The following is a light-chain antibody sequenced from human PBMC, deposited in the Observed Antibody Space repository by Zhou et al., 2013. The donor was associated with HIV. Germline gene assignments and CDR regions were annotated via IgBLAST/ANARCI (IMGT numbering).Light chain of an antibody. CDR3: QQLYSYPNT. J-gene: IGKJ4*01. V-gene: IGKV1-9*01. Sequence: DIQMTQSPSSLSASVGDRVTITCRASQDISNYLAWYQQKPGKVPKLLIYAASTLHSGVPSRFSGSGSGTDFSLTISSLQPEDFATYYCQQLYSYPNTFGGGTKVEIK. CDR1: QDISNY. CDR2: AAS.